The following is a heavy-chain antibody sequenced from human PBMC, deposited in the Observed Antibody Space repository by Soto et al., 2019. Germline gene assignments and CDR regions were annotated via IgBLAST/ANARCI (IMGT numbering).Heavy chain of an antibody. CDR1: GGSIISGGYY. J-gene: IGHJ4*02. D-gene: IGHD6-6*01. Sequence: QVQLQESGPGLVKPSQTLSLTCTVSGGSIISGGYYWSWIRQHPGKGLEWIGYIYYSGSTYYNPSLKSRVTISVDTSKNQFSLKLSSVTAADTAVYYCASVTARPAGQWTFDYWGQGTLVTVSS. V-gene: IGHV4-31*03. CDR2: IYYSGST. CDR3: ASVTARPAGQWTFDY.